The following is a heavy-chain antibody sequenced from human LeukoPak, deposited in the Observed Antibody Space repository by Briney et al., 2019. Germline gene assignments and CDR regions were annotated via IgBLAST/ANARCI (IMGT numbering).Heavy chain of an antibody. J-gene: IGHJ4*02. CDR1: GYTFTSYD. CDR2: MNPKSGNT. D-gene: IGHD6-13*01. Sequence: GASVKVSCKASGYTFTSYDINWVRQATGQGLEWMGWMNPKSGNTGYAQKFQGRVTMTRNTSISTAYMGLSSLTSEDTAVYYCARKEYSSPSDYWGQGTLVTVSS. CDR3: ARKEYSSPSDY. V-gene: IGHV1-8*01.